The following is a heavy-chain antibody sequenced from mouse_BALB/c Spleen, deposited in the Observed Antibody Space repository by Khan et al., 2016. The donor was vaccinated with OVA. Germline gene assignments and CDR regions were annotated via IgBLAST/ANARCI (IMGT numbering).Heavy chain of an antibody. J-gene: IGHJ2*01. Sequence: EVELVESGPGLVKPSQSLSLTCTVTGYSITSNYAWNWIRQFPGNKLECMGYISYSDSTSYNPSLKSRISITRDTSQNQFFLQLNSVTTEDTATYDCARGNYYGYYFDYWGQGTTLTVSS. D-gene: IGHD1-1*01. CDR1: GYSITSNYA. CDR3: ARGNYYGYYFDY. CDR2: ISYSDST. V-gene: IGHV3-2*02.